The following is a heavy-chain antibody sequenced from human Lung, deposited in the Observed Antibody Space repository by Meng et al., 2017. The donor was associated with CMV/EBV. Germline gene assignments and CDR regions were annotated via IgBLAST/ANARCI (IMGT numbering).Heavy chain of an antibody. Sequence: SETLSLTCTVSGGSISSYYWSWIRQPPGKGLEWIGYIYYSGSTNYNPSLKSRVTISVDTSKNQFSLKLSSVTAADTAVYYCARVLGYCSSTSCYRRSHSPLDWFDPWGQGTLVTAPQ. J-gene: IGHJ5*02. CDR1: GGSISSYY. CDR2: IYYSGST. D-gene: IGHD2-2*01. V-gene: IGHV4-59*01. CDR3: ARVLGYCSSTSCYRRSHSPLDWFDP.